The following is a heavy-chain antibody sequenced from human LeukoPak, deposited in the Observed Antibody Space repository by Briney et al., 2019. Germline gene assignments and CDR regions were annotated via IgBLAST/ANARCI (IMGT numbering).Heavy chain of an antibody. Sequence: SETLSLTCAVYGGSFSGYYWSWIRQPPGKGLEWIGEINHSGSTNYNPSLKSRVTISVDTSKNQFSLKLSSVTAADTAVYYCARRGAVANAFDIWGQGTMVTVSS. CDR1: GGSFSGYY. CDR3: ARRGAVANAFDI. D-gene: IGHD6-19*01. J-gene: IGHJ3*02. V-gene: IGHV4-34*01. CDR2: INHSGST.